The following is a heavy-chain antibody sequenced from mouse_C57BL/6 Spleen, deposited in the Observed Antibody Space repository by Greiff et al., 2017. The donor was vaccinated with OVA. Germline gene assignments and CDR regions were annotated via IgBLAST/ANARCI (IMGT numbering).Heavy chain of an antibody. CDR2: INPNNGGT. CDR3: ARDGKLHFDY. J-gene: IGHJ2*01. V-gene: IGHV1-22*01. CDR1: GYTFTDYN. Sequence: EVQLKESGPELVKPGASVKMSCKASGYTFTDYNMHWVKQSHGKSLEWIGYINPNNGGTSYNQKFKGKATLTVNKSSSTAYMELRSLTSEDSAVYYCARDGKLHFDYWGQGTTLTVSS.